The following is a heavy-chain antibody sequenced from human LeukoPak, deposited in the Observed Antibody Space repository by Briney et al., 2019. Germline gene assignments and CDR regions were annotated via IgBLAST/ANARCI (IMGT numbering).Heavy chain of an antibody. V-gene: IGHV1-69*05. J-gene: IGHJ4*02. Sequence: SVKVSCKASGGTFSSYAISWVRQTPGQGLEWMGGIIPIFGTANYAQKFQGRVTITTDESTSTAYMELSSLRPEDTAVYYCARAYDSSGYYPGYWGQGTLVTVSS. CDR2: IIPIFGTA. CDR3: ARAYDSSGYYPGY. D-gene: IGHD3-22*01. CDR1: GGTFSSYA.